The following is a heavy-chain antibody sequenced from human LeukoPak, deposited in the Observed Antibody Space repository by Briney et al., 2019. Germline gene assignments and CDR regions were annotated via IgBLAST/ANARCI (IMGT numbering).Heavy chain of an antibody. CDR1: RFTFSSYS. CDR2: ISSSSSTI. CDR3: ARDWATVTAVFDY. D-gene: IGHD4-17*01. J-gene: IGHJ4*02. Sequence: GGSLRLSCAASRFTFSSYSMNWVRQAPGKGLEWVSYISSSSSTIYYADSVKGRFTISRDNAKNSLYLQMNSLRAEDTAVYYCARDWATVTAVFDYWGQGTLVTVSS. V-gene: IGHV3-48*04.